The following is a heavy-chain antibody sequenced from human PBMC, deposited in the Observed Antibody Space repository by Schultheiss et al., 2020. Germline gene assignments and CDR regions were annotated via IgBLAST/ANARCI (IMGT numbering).Heavy chain of an antibody. V-gene: IGHV3-48*03. CDR3: AKGGDILTGYYNVLSRGKYYFDY. Sequence: CGSLRISCAASGFTFDDYAMHWVRQAPGKGLEWVSYISSSGSTIYYADSVKGRFTISRDNSKNTLYLQMNSLRAEDTAVYYCAKGGDILTGYYNVLSRGKYYFDYWGQGTLVTVSS. CDR1: GFTFDDYA. J-gene: IGHJ4*02. D-gene: IGHD3-9*01. CDR2: ISSSGSTI.